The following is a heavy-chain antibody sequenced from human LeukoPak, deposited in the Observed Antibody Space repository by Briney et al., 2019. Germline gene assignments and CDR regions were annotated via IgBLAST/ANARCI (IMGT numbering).Heavy chain of an antibody. D-gene: IGHD5-18*01. Sequence: SVKVSCKASGGTFISYAISWVRQAPGQGLEWMGGIIPIFGTANYAQKFQGRVTITADESTSTAYMELSSLRSEDTAVYYCARGVKPQLWLPFDYWGQGTLVTVSS. V-gene: IGHV1-69*13. CDR1: GGTFISYA. CDR2: IIPIFGTA. CDR3: ARGVKPQLWLPFDY. J-gene: IGHJ4*02.